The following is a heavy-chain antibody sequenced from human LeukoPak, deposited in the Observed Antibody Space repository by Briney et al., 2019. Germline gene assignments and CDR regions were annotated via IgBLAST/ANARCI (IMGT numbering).Heavy chain of an antibody. V-gene: IGHV3-30*18. CDR3: AKERDGFRTYYFDY. Sequence: GGSLRLSCAASGFTFSRDGMHWVRQAPGKGLEWVAVISYDGSNKYYADSVKGRFTISRDNSKNTLYLQMNSLRADNTAVYFCAKERDGFRTYYFDYWGQGTLVTVSS. CDR2: ISYDGSNK. D-gene: IGHD5-24*01. J-gene: IGHJ4*02. CDR1: GFTFSRDG.